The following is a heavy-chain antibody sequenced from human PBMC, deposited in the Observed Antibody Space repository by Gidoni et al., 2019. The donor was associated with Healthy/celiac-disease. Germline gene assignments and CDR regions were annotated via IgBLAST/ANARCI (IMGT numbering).Heavy chain of an antibody. V-gene: IGHV4-34*01. CDR2: INHSGST. CDR3: ARTRGRYCSGGSCYSVGFDP. J-gene: IGHJ5*02. Sequence: QVQLQQWGAGLLKPSETLSLTCAVYGGSFSGYYWRWIRQPPGKGLEWIGEINHSGSTNYNPSLKSRVTISVDTSKNQFSLKLSSVTAADTAVYYCARTRGRYCSGGSCYSVGFDPWGQGTLVTVSS. CDR1: GGSFSGYY. D-gene: IGHD2-15*01.